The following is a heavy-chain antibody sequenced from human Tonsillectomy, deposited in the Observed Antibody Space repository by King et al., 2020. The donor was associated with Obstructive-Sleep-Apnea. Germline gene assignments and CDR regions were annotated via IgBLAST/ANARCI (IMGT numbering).Heavy chain of an antibody. V-gene: IGHV4-38-2*02. CDR2: IYHSGST. CDR3: AGGALGYCSSTSCYADPYYYYGMDV. Sequence: VQLQESGPGLVKPSETLSLTCTVSGYSISSGYYWGWIRQPPGKGLEWIGSIYHSGSTYYNPSLKSRVTIAVDTSKNQFSLKLSSVTAADTAVYYCAGGALGYCSSTSCYADPYYYYGMDVWGQGTTVTVSS. J-gene: IGHJ6*02. D-gene: IGHD2-2*01. CDR1: GYSISSGYY.